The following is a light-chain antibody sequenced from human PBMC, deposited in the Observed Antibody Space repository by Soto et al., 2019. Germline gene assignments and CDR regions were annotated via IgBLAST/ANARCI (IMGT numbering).Light chain of an antibody. Sequence: VMTQPPATLSVSPGEITTPSCSASQSISSNLAWFQQKPGQAPRLLIYDASTMATGFPARFSGSGSGTEFTLTISSLQSEDFAVYYCQQYIRWPLTFGGGTQVEIK. CDR1: QSISSN. CDR3: QQYIRWPLT. J-gene: IGKJ4*01. CDR2: DAS. V-gene: IGKV3-15*01.